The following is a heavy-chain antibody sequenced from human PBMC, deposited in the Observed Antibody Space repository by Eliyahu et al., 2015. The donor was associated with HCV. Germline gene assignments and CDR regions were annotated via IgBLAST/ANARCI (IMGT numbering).Heavy chain of an antibody. V-gene: IGHV2-5*01. CDR3: GHLVTPHYYYDS. J-gene: IGHJ4*02. CDR2: VYWNDYK. CDR1: GFSLSTDELA. Sequence: QITLKESGPTLVKPTQTLTLTCTFSGFSLSTDELAVGWIRQSPGKALEWLAHVYWNDYKYYNSSLRTRLTITKDTSKNEVVLAMTNMDPVDTATYFCGHLVTPHYYYDSWGQGILVTVSS. D-gene: IGHD2-8*02.